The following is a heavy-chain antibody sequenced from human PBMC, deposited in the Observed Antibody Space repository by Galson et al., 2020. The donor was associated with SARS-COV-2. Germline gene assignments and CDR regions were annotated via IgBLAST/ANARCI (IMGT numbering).Heavy chain of an antibody. CDR2: IYWDDDE. V-gene: IGHV2-5*02. J-gene: IGHJ3*01. Sequence: SGPTLVKPTQTLTLTCTFSGFSLTTSGVGVRSIRHPPVKALEWLSIIYWDDDERYSPSLNSMLTITKDTSKKQVVLTMTNMDPVDTATYYCGHRRSDSDDGGDDGDFYFSAFDVWGQGTRVTVSS. CDR1: GFSLTTSGVG. D-gene: IGHD2-21*01. CDR3: GHRRSDSDDGGDDGDFYFSAFDV.